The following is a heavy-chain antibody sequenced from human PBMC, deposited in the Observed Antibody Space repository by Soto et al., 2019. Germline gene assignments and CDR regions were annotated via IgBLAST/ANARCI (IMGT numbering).Heavy chain of an antibody. CDR3: ARDQLPHYYDSSGYYP. D-gene: IGHD3-22*01. CDR1: GYTFTSYY. CDR2: INPSGGST. V-gene: IGHV1-46*01. Sequence: ASVKVSCKASGYTFTSYYMHWVRQAPGQGLEWMGIINPSGGSTSYAQKFQGRVTMTRDTSTSTVYMELSSLRSEDTAVCYCARDQLPHYYDSSGYYPRGQGTLVTVSS. J-gene: IGHJ5*02.